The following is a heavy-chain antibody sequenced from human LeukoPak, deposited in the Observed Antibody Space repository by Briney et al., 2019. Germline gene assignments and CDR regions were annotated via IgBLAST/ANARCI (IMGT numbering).Heavy chain of an antibody. V-gene: IGHV3-48*04. CDR3: ARDVVSGYARNAYDY. CDR1: GLTFSSYS. CDR2: ISSSGSTI. J-gene: IGHJ4*02. Sequence: GGSLRLSCAASGLTFSSYSMNWVRQAPGKGLEWVSYISSSGSTIYYADSVKGRFTISRDNAKNSLYLQMNSLRAEDTAVYYCARDVVSGYARNAYDYWGQGTLVTVSS. D-gene: IGHD5-12*01.